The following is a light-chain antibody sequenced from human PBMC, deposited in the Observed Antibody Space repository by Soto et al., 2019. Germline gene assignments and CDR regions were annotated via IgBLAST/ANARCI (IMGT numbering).Light chain of an antibody. J-gene: IGKJ1*01. CDR1: QNINTW. Sequence: DIQMTQSPSTLSASIGDRVTITCRASQNINTWLAWYQQQPGKAPRLLIYKASSLQSGVPSRFSGTGSGTEFTLTISSLQPDDFATYYCQQYKSHWTVGQGTKVDIK. CDR3: QQYKSHWT. V-gene: IGKV1-5*03. CDR2: KAS.